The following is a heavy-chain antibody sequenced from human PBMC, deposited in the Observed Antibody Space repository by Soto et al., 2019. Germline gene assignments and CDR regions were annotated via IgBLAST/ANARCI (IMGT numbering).Heavy chain of an antibody. J-gene: IGHJ6*04. Sequence: QVQLVESGGGVVQPGRSLRLSCAASGFSFSAYTMHWVRQVPGKGLEWVAVISFGGNIKYYADSVKGRFTISSDNSENTPYLQMNNLREDDTALYYCARACYSSSQGDYFYGMYVWGKWTTVTVSS. V-gene: IGHV3-30-3*01. D-gene: IGHD6-13*01. CDR2: ISFGGNIK. CDR1: GFSFSAYT. CDR3: ARACYSSSQGDYFYGMYV.